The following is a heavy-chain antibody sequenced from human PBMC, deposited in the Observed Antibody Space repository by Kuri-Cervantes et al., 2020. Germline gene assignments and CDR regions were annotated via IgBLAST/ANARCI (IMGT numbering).Heavy chain of an antibody. Sequence: GGSLRLSCAASGFTFSSYAMHWVRQAPGKGLEWVAVISYDGSNKYYADSVKGRFTISRDNSKNTLYLQMNSLRAEDTAVYYCARGPGYCSSTSCPGYGMDVWGQGTTVTVSS. CDR2: ISYDGSNK. V-gene: IGHV3-30-3*01. CDR1: GFTFSSYA. D-gene: IGHD2-2*01. J-gene: IGHJ6*02. CDR3: ARGPGYCSSTSCPGYGMDV.